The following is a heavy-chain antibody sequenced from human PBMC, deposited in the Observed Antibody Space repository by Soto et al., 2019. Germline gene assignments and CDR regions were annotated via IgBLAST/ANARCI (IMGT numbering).Heavy chain of an antibody. CDR1: GYSFTSYG. V-gene: IGHV1-18*01. CDR3: ARDPGPSFLEWLGFAP. J-gene: IGHJ5*02. Sequence: GASVKVSCKACGYSFTSYGISCVRQAPGQGLEWMGWISAYNGNTNYAQKLQGRVTMTTDTSTSTAYMELRSLRSDDTAVYYCARDPGPSFLEWLGFAPWGQGTLVTVSS. D-gene: IGHD3-3*01. CDR2: ISAYNGNT.